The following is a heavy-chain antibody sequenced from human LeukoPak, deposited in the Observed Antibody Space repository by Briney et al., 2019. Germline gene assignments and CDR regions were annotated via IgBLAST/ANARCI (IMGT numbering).Heavy chain of an antibody. Sequence: PSETLSLTCTVSGGSVSISGSYWGWIRQPPGKGLEWIGVISYSGRPSYNPSLQSRVTMSLDTSKNQFSLRLSSVSAADTAVYYCARGIPFNVLRYFDWLLSAGYFDYWGQGTLVTVSS. CDR1: GGSVSISGSY. J-gene: IGHJ4*02. D-gene: IGHD3-9*01. CDR2: ISYSGRP. V-gene: IGHV4-39*01. CDR3: ARGIPFNVLRYFDWLLSAGYFDY.